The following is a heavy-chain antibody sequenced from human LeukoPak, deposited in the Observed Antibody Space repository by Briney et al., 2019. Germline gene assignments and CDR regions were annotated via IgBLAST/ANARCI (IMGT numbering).Heavy chain of an antibody. CDR2: IYHSGST. J-gene: IGHJ3*02. V-gene: IGHV4-30-2*01. D-gene: IGHD2-2*01. Sequence: SETLSLTCTVSGGSISSGGYYWSWIRQPPGKGLEWIGYIYHSGSTYYNPSLKSRVTISVDRSKNQFSLKLSSVTAADTAVYYCARAGGDIVVVPAALDAFDIWGQGTMVTVSS. CDR3: ARAGGDIVVVPAALDAFDI. CDR1: GGSISSGGYY.